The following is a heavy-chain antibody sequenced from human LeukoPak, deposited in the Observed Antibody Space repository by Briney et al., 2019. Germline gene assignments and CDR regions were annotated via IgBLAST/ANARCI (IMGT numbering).Heavy chain of an antibody. Sequence: GGSLRLSCAASGFTFSSYAMSWVRQAPGKGLEWVSAISGSGGSTYYADSVKGRFTISRDNSKNTLYLQMNSLRAEDTAVYYCAKDLLSLGGTYGAFDYWGQGTLVTVSS. CDR1: GFTFSSYA. D-gene: IGHD4-17*01. V-gene: IGHV3-23*01. CDR3: AKDLLSLGGTYGAFDY. J-gene: IGHJ4*02. CDR2: ISGSGGST.